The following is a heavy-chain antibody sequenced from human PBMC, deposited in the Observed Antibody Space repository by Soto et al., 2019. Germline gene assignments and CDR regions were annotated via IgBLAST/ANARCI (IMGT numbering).Heavy chain of an antibody. CDR2: IYYSGST. Sequence: KPSETLSLTCTVSGGSISSYYWSWIRQPPGKGLEWIGYIYYSGSTNYNPSLKSRVTISVDTSKNHFSLKLSSVTAADTAVYYCARGIVVVNATSVSQAAFVIRGEGIMVTV. D-gene: IGHD2-21*01. J-gene: IGHJ3*02. CDR3: ARGIVVVNATSVSQAAFVI. V-gene: IGHV4-59*01. CDR1: GGSISSYY.